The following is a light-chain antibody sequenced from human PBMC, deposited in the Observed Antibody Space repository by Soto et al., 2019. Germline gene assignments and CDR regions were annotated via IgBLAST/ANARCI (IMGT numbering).Light chain of an antibody. CDR3: QQYGASPWT. Sequence: EIVMTQSPATLSVSPGERVTLSCRASQSVSRFLAWYQQRPGQAPRLLIYDTSTRATGVPARFSGSGSGTEFSLTISSLQSEDFAVYICQQYGASPWTFGQGTKVEIK. CDR1: QSVSRF. CDR2: DTS. V-gene: IGKV3-15*01. J-gene: IGKJ1*01.